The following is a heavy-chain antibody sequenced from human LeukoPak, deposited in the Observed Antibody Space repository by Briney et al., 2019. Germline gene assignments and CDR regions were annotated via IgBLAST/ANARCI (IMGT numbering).Heavy chain of an antibody. J-gene: IGHJ5*02. CDR3: ARPDYYGSGSYYGEVFGWFDP. CDR2: IYYSGST. CDR1: GGSISSSSYY. D-gene: IGHD3-10*01. Sequence: PSETLSLTCTVSGGSISSSSYYWGWIRQPPGKGLEWIGSIYYSGSTYYNPSLKSRVTISVDTSKNQFSLKLSSVTAADTAVYYCARPDYYGSGSYYGEVFGWFDPWGQGTLVTVSS. V-gene: IGHV4-39*01.